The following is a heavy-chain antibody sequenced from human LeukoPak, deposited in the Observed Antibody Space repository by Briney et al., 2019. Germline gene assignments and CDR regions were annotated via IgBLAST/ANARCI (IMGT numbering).Heavy chain of an antibody. CDR1: GFTFSNYA. Sequence: GGSLRLSCAASGFTFSNYAMRWVRQAPGKGLEWVSGISGSGGSTYYADSVKGRFTISRDNSKNTLYLQMNSLRAEDTAVYYCAKGSDGYSGYDGGFDYWGQGTLVTVSS. V-gene: IGHV3-23*01. D-gene: IGHD5-12*01. CDR2: ISGSGGST. CDR3: AKGSDGYSGYDGGFDY. J-gene: IGHJ4*02.